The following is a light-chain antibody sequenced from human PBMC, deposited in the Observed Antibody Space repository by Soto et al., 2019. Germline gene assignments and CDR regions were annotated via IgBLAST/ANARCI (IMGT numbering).Light chain of an antibody. J-gene: IGKJ5*01. CDR3: QQGYSTLT. Sequence: DIQMTQSPSSLSASVGDRVTITCRASQSISSYLNWYQQKPGKAPKLLIYAASSLQSGVPSRFSGSGYGTDFTLTISSLQPEDFETYYCQQGYSTLTFGQGTRLEIK. V-gene: IGKV1-39*01. CDR1: QSISSY. CDR2: AAS.